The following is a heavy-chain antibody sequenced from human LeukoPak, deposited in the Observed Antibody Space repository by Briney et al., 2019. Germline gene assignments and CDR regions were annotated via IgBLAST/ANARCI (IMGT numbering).Heavy chain of an antibody. V-gene: IGHV1-2*02. CDR3: ATQRGSYLWGTDFDY. CDR2: INPNSGDT. Sequence: ASVKVSFKASGYTFTVYYMHWVRQAPGQGVEGMGWINPNSGDTKYSQKFQGRVTMTRDTSISTAYMELSRLRSDDTAVYYCATQRGSYLWGTDFDYWGQGTLVTVSS. D-gene: IGHD3-16*01. CDR1: GYTFTVYY. J-gene: IGHJ4*02.